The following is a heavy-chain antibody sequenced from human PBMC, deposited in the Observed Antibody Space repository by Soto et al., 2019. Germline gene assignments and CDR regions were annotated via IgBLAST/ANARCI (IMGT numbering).Heavy chain of an antibody. D-gene: IGHD3-3*01. CDR2: IKQDGSEK. V-gene: IGHV3-7*01. J-gene: IGHJ4*02. CDR3: ARDPGDDFWSGYILRGPDY. Sequence: PGGSLRLSCAASGFTFSSYWMSWVRQAPGKGLEWVANIKQDGSEKYYVDSVKGRFTISRDNAKNSLYLQMNSLRAEDTAVYYCARDPGDDFWSGYILRGPDYWGQGTLVTVSS. CDR1: GFTFSSYW.